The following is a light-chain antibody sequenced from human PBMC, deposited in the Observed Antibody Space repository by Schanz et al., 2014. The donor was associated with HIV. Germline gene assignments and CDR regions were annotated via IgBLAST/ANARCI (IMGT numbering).Light chain of an antibody. CDR2: GTS. V-gene: IGKV3-20*01. Sequence: EIVMTQSPGTLSVSPGERATLSCRASQTVSNNLAWYQQKPGQAPRLVIFGTSNRATGIPDRFSGSDSGTDFTLTISRVEPEDYAMYYCQQYGSPPWTFGQGTKVEVK. J-gene: IGKJ1*01. CDR3: QQYGSPPWT. CDR1: QTVSNN.